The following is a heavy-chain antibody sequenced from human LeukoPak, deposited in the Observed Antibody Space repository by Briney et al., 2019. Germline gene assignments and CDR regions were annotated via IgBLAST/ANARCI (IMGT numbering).Heavy chain of an antibody. CDR2: ISGSGGST. J-gene: IGHJ4*02. D-gene: IGHD4/OR15-4a*01. V-gene: IGHV3-23*01. CDR1: GVTFSSYA. Sequence: GGSLRLSCAASGVTFSSYAMSWVRQAPGKGLEWVSAISGSGGSTYYADSVKGRFTISRDNSKNTLYLQMNSLRAEDTAAYYCARRAGAYSHPYDYWGQGTLVTVSS. CDR3: ARRAGAYSHPYDY.